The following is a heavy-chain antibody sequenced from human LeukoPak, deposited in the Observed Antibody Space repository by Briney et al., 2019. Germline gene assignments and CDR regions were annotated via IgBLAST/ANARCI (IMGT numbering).Heavy chain of an antibody. CDR3: ARGENYYDSSGYFN. D-gene: IGHD3-22*01. V-gene: IGHV3-23*01. CDR2: LTASGNTA. Sequence: GGSLRLSCAASKFTFSSYAMSWVRQAPGKGLAWVSGLTASGNTAFYADSVKGRFTTSRDNSKNTLYLQMNSLRVEDTAVYYCARGENYYDSSGYFNWGQGTLVTVSS. J-gene: IGHJ4*02. CDR1: KFTFSSYA.